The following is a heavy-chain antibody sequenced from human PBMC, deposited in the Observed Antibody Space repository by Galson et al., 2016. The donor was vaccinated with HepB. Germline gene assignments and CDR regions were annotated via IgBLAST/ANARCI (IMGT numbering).Heavy chain of an antibody. CDR2: IIPIFGTA. Sequence: SVKVSCKASGGTLSRFAVNWVRQAPGQGLEWMGGIIPIFGTANYAQKFQGRVTITADETTSTAYLEVSCLTSDDTSVYYCARACSNANCFYDAFDIWGQGTMVTVSS. CDR1: GGTLSRFA. V-gene: IGHV1-69*13. J-gene: IGHJ3*02. CDR3: ARACSNANCFYDAFDI. D-gene: IGHD4/OR15-4a*01.